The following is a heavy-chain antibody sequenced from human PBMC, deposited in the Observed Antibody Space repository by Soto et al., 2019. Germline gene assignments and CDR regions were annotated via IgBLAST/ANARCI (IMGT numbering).Heavy chain of an antibody. CDR2: INAGNGNT. CDR1: GYTFTSYA. CDR3: ARXGXXSTXXTQPHTPYYYYMDV. Sequence: QVQLVQSGAEVKKPGASVKVSCKASGYTFTSYAMHWVRQAPGQRLEWMGWINAGNGNTKYSQKFQGRVTITRDTSASTAYMELSSLXSEDTAVXYCARXGXXSTXXTQPHTPYYYYMDVWGKGTTVTVSS. D-gene: IGHD6-13*01. V-gene: IGHV1-3*01. J-gene: IGHJ6*03.